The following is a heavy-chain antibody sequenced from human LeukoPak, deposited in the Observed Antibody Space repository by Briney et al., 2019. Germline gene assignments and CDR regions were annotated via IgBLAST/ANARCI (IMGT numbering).Heavy chain of an antibody. V-gene: IGHV4-39*07. CDR1: GGFISSSSYC. D-gene: IGHD6-13*01. CDR3: AGGAAGYSSSWYVGRFDL. CDR2: IYYSGSN. J-gene: IGHJ5*02. Sequence: PSETLSSSCTVSGGFISSSSYCWGWIREPPGKGLEWIGSIYYSGSNYYHPSLKCRDTKSVDTSKNQFSLKLSSVTAPDTAVDYCAGGAAGYSSSWYVGRFDLWGQGTLVTVSS.